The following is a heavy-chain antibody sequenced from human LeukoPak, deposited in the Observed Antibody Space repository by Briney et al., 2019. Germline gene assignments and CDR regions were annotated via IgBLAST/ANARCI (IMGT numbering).Heavy chain of an antibody. V-gene: IGHV1-69*13. D-gene: IGHD6-13*01. CDR1: GGTFSSYA. CDR2: IIPIFGTA. CDR3: ATDSSSRHFDY. J-gene: IGHJ4*02. Sequence: ASVKVSCKASGGTFSSYAISWVQQAPGQGLEWMGGIIPIFGTANYAQKFQGRVTITADESTSTAYMELSSLRSEDTAVYYCATDSSSRHFDYWGQGTLVTVSS.